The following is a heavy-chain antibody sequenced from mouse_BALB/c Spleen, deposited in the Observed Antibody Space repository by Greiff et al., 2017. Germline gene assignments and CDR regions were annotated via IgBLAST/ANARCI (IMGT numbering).Heavy chain of an antibody. J-gene: IGHJ3*01. CDR2: IYWDDDK. V-gene: IGHV8-12*01. CDR3: ARRDGTLWFAY. D-gene: IGHD2-1*01. CDR1: GFSLSTSGMG. Sequence: QVTLKESGPGILQPSQTLSLTCSFSGFSLSTSGMGVSWIRQPSGKGLEWLAHIYWDDDKRYNPSLKSRLTISKDTSRNQVFLKITSVDTADTATYYCARRDGTLWFAYWGQGTLVTVSA.